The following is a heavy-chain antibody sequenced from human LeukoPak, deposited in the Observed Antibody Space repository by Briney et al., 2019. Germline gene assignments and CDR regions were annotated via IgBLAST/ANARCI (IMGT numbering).Heavy chain of an antibody. CDR2: FDPEDGET. CDR3: AKSYPPYSSGWYGFDY. Sequence: ASVKVSCKVSGYTLTELSMHWVRQAPGKGLEWMGGFDPEDGETIYAQKFQGRVTMTEDTSTDTAYMELSSLRSEDTAVYYCAKSYPPYSSGWYGFDYWGQGTLVTVSS. CDR1: GYTLTELS. V-gene: IGHV1-24*01. J-gene: IGHJ4*02. D-gene: IGHD6-19*01.